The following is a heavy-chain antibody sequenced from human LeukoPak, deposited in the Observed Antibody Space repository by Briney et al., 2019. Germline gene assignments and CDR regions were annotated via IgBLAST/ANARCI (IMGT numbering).Heavy chain of an antibody. D-gene: IGHD6-19*01. V-gene: IGHV3-30-3*01. CDR1: GFTFSSYA. CDR2: ISDDGSNK. J-gene: IGHJ4*02. CDR3: ARGSIAVAVFSFDY. Sequence: GGSLRLSCAASGFTFSSYAMHWVRQGPGKGLEWEAVISDDGSNKYYADSVKGRFTISRDNSKNTLYLQMNSLRAEDTAVYYCARGSIAVAVFSFDYWGQGTLVTVSS.